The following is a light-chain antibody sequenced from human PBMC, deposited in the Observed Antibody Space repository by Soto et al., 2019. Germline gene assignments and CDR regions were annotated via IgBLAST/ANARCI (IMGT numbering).Light chain of an antibody. Sequence: EIVLTQSPGTLSLSPGDRVTLSCRASQSVSSNYLAWYQQKPGQAPRLLIYATSSRATGIPDRFSGSGSGTDFTLTISRLEPEDFAMYYCQNYGDYNSPRYSFGQGTRLEI. CDR3: QNYGDYNSPRYS. CDR2: ATS. V-gene: IGKV3-20*01. CDR1: QSVSSNY. J-gene: IGKJ2*03.